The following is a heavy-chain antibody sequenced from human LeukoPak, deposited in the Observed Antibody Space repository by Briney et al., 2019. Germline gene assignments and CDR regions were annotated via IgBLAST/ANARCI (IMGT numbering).Heavy chain of an antibody. V-gene: IGHV3-30-3*01. CDR2: ISYDGSNK. D-gene: IGHD6-6*01. J-gene: IGHJ4*02. CDR1: GFTFGKYW. Sequence: GGSLRLSCVASGFTFGKYWMSWVRQAPGKGLEWVAVISYDGSNKYYADSVKGRFTISRDNSKNTLYLQMNSLRAEDTAVYYCARAWYSSSSLSGYWGQGTLVTVSS. CDR3: ARAWYSSSSLSGY.